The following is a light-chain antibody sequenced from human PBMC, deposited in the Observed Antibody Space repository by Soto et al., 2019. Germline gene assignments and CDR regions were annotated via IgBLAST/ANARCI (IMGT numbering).Light chain of an antibody. CDR2: AAS. V-gene: IGKV1-9*01. CDR1: QGISSY. Sequence: DIQLTQSPSFLSASVGDRVTITCRASQGISSYLAWYQQKPGKAPKLLIYAASTLHSGVPSRFSGRGSGTEFTLTISSLQPEDFATYYCQQLNSYPITFGQGTRLEIK. J-gene: IGKJ5*01. CDR3: QQLNSYPIT.